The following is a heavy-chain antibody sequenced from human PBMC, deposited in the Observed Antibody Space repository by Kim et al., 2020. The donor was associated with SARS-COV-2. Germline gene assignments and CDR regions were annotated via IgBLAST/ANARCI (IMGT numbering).Heavy chain of an antibody. D-gene: IGHD6-13*01. CDR3: ASSGSWYFRAEYFQH. V-gene: IGHV3-21*01. Sequence: GGSLRLSCAASGFTFSSYSMNWVRQAPGKGLEWVSSISSSSSYIYYADSVKGRFTISRDNAKNSLYLQMNSLRAEDTAVYYCASSGSWYFRAEYFQHWGQGTLVTVSS. CDR2: ISSSSSYI. CDR1: GFTFSSYS. J-gene: IGHJ1*01.